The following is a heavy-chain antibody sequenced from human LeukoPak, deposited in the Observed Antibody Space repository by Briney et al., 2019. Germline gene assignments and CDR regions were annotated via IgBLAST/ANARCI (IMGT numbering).Heavy chain of an antibody. D-gene: IGHD4-17*01. CDR2: ISGSGT. CDR1: GFTFRSYA. J-gene: IGHJ3*02. V-gene: IGHV3-23*01. Sequence: PGGSLRLSCATSGFTFRSYAMIWVRRAPERGLQWVSGISGSGTYYADFAKGRFTISRDNSKNTLYLQMNSLRAEDTATYYCARDPNGDYIGAFDMWGQGTMVTVS. CDR3: ARDPNGDYIGAFDM.